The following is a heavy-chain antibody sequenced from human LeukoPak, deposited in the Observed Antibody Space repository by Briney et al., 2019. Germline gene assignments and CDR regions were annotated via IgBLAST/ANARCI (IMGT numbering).Heavy chain of an antibody. J-gene: IGHJ4*02. D-gene: IGHD3-22*01. Sequence: GGSLRLSCAASGFTFSSYSMNWVRQAPGKGLEWVSSISSSSSYIYYADSVKGRFTISRDNAKNSLYLQMNSLRAEDTAVYYCAREGYSSGYGLDYWGQGTLVTVSS. V-gene: IGHV3-21*01. CDR3: AREGYSSGYGLDY. CDR1: GFTFSSYS. CDR2: ISSSSSYI.